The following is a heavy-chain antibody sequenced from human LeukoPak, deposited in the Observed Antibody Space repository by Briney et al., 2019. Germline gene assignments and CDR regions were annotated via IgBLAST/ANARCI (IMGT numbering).Heavy chain of an antibody. V-gene: IGHV3-30-3*01. Sequence: PGGSLRLSCAASGFTFSSYAMHWVRHAPGKGLEWVAVISYDGSNKYYADSVKGRFTISRDNSKNTLYLQMNSLRAEDTAVYYCARDQVIAVAGEFDYWGQGTLVTVSS. J-gene: IGHJ4*02. CDR3: ARDQVIAVAGEFDY. CDR2: ISYDGSNK. D-gene: IGHD6-19*01. CDR1: GFTFSSYA.